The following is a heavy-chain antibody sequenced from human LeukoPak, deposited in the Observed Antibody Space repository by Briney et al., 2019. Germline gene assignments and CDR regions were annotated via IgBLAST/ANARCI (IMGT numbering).Heavy chain of an antibody. J-gene: IGHJ3*02. CDR2: MNPNSGNT. CDR1: GYTFTSYD. CDR3: ARGRAQWLVLEAFDI. Sequence: ASVKVSCMASGYTFTSYDINWVRQATGQGLEWMGWMNPNSGNTGYAQKFHGRVTMTRNTSISTAYMKLSSLRSEDTAVYYCARGRAQWLVLEAFDIWGQGTMVTVSS. V-gene: IGHV1-8*01. D-gene: IGHD6-19*01.